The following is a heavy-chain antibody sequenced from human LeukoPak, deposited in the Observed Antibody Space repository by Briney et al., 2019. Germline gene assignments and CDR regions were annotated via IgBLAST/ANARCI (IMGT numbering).Heavy chain of an antibody. CDR1: LFAFCNYG. D-gene: IGHD3-22*01. CDR3: AKSRVNYYYDSSFSEAAFDI. Sequence: GSLRLSSAASLFAFCNYGMNRVREAPGKGLEWGSGMSGGVSSIYYADSVKGRFTISRDTSKNTLFLQMNSLSAEDTAVYFCAKSRVNYYYDSSFSEAAFDIWGQGTMVTVSS. V-gene: IGHV3-23*01. J-gene: IGHJ3*02. CDR2: MSGGVSSI.